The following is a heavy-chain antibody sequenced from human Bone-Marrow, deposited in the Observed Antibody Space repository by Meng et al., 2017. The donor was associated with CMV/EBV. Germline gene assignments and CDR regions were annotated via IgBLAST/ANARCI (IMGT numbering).Heavy chain of an antibody. CDR2: INNSGST. D-gene: IGHD3-9*01. J-gene: IGHJ4*02. Sequence: YDSAWLGQPPSKGLEWIEEINNSGSTTYIPSLTRRVTISVDTSKNQFSLRLSSVTTADTAVYYCARSRKYYDILTGYRKHNYYFDYWGQGTLVTVSS. CDR1: YD. V-gene: IGHV4-34*01. CDR3: ARSRKYYDILTGYRKHNYYFDY.